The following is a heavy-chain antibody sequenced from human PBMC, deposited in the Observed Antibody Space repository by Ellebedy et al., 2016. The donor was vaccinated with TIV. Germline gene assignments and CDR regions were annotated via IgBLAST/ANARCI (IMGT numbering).Heavy chain of an antibody. CDR2: INSDGSNI. D-gene: IGHD3-22*01. CDR1: GFTFSSYW. J-gene: IGHJ4*02. V-gene: IGHV3-74*01. CDR3: ATSPYDGFFDF. Sequence: GESLKISCAASGFTFSSYWMHWVRQVPGKGLVWVSRINSDGSNIDYADSVKGRFTISRDNAKNTLFLQMSSLRADDTAFYYCATSPYDGFFDFWGQGALVTVSS.